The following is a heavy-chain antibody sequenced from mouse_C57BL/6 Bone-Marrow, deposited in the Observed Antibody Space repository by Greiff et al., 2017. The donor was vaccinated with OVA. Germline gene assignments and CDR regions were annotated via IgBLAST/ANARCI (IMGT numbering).Heavy chain of an antibody. J-gene: IGHJ3*01. CDR2: INPYNGDT. V-gene: IGHV1-20*01. CDR3: ARSDYGSSPPFAY. D-gene: IGHD1-1*01. CDR1: GYSFTGYF. Sequence: VQLQQSGPELVKPGDSVKISCKASGYSFTGYFMNWVMQSHGKSLEWIGRINPYNGDTFYNQKFKGKATLTVDKSSSTAHMELRSLTSEDSAVYYCARSDYGSSPPFAYWGQGTLVTVSA.